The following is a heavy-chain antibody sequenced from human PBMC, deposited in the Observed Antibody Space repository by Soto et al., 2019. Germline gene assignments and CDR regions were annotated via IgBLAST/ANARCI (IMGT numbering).Heavy chain of an antibody. V-gene: IGHV1-69*13. Sequence: ASVKVSCKASGGTFSSYAISWVRQAPGQGLEWMGGIIPIFGTANYAQKFQGRVTITADESTSTAYMELSSLRSEDTAVYYCARDGGYYDSSGSKFDYWGQGTLVTVSS. CDR1: GGTFSSYA. CDR2: IIPIFGTA. CDR3: ARDGGYYDSSGSKFDY. J-gene: IGHJ4*02. D-gene: IGHD3-22*01.